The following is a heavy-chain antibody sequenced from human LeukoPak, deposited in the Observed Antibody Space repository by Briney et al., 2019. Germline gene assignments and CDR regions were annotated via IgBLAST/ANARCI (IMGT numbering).Heavy chain of an antibody. Sequence: ASVKVSCKASGYTFTDYYIHWVRQAPGQGLEWMGWINPNSGGAYYTQKFQGRVTMTRDTSISTAYMELSRLKSDDTAFYYCARGRRILVGDTNAGDFFDYWGQGNLVTVSS. CDR3: ARGRRILVGDTNAGDFFDY. CDR1: GYTFTDYY. V-gene: IGHV1-2*02. J-gene: IGHJ4*02. CDR2: INPNSGGA. D-gene: IGHD1-26*01.